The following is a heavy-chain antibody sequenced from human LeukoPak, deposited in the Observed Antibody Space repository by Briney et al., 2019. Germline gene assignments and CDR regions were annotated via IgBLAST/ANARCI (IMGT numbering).Heavy chain of an antibody. CDR1: GLSISSSSYY. J-gene: IGHJ4*02. CDR3: ARHGTVTHRFDY. CDR2: IYYSGST. D-gene: IGHD4-17*01. V-gene: IGHV4-39*01. Sequence: SATLSLTCGVSGLSISSSSYYWVGIRQPPGKGLEWIGSIYYSGSTYCNPSLKSRVTISVDSSKNQCSLKLSSVTAADTAVYYCARHGTVTHRFDYWGQGTLVTVSS.